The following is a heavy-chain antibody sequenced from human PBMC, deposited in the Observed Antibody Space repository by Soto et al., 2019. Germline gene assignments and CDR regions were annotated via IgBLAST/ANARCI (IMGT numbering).Heavy chain of an antibody. CDR3: ARDTVLTGMFDF. V-gene: IGHV4-59*01. CDR2: VYYTGTT. CDR1: GGSIGSYH. D-gene: IGHD4-17*01. J-gene: IGHJ4*02. Sequence: PWETLSLTSTVSGGSIGSYHWSWVRQPPGKGLEWIASVYYTGTTNYNPSLGSRVTISIDAPENQISLKLTSVTAADTAFYYCARDTVLTGMFDFWGQGTLVTVSS.